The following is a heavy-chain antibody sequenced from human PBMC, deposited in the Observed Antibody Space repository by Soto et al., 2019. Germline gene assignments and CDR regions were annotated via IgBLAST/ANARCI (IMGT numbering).Heavy chain of an antibody. Sequence: SVKVSCKASGGTFSSYAISWVRQAPGQGLEWMGGIIPIFGTANYAQKFQGRVTITADESTSTAYMELSSLRSEDTAVYYCARGHCGGDCLYYFVYWGQGTLVTVSS. CDR1: GGTFSSYA. CDR2: IIPIFGTA. CDR3: ARGHCGGDCLYYFVY. J-gene: IGHJ4*02. V-gene: IGHV1-69*13. D-gene: IGHD2-21*02.